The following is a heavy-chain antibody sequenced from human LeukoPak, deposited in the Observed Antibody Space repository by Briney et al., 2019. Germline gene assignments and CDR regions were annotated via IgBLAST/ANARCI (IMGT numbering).Heavy chain of an antibody. CDR3: ARGAREQQPDYYYGLDV. D-gene: IGHD6-13*01. CDR2: ISAYNGNT. J-gene: IGHJ6*02. V-gene: IGHV1-18*01. CDR1: GNTFTNYG. Sequence: ASVKVSCKASGNTFTNYGFSWVRQAPGQGLEWMGWISAYNGNTNYTQKLQGRVTMTTDAPTSTAYMELRSLRSDDTAVYYCARGAREQQPDYYYGLDVWGQGPRSPSP.